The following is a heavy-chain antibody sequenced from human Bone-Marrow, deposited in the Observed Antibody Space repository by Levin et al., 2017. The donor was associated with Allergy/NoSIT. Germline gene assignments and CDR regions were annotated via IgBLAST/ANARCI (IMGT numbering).Heavy chain of an antibody. CDR2: IYYSGST. V-gene: IGHV4-30-4*01. Sequence: SETLSLTCTVSGGSISSDDYYWSWIRQPPGKGLEYIGYIYYSGSTYCNPSLKSRVTISVETSMNQFSLELSSVTAADTAVYYCAREAQGYDVLTGYFKRHDFDYWGQGIMVTVSS. J-gene: IGHJ4*02. D-gene: IGHD3-9*01. CDR1: GGSISSDDYY. CDR3: AREAQGYDVLTGYFKRHDFDY.